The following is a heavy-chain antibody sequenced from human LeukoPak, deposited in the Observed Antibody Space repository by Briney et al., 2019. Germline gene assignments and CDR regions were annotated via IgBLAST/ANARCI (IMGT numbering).Heavy chain of an antibody. D-gene: IGHD6-6*01. V-gene: IGHV1-18*01. J-gene: IGHJ6*03. CDR2: ISAYNGNT. CDR1: GYTFTSYG. Sequence: GASVKVSCKASGYTFTSYGISWVRQAPGQGLEWMGWISAYNGNTNYAQKLQGRVTMTTDTSTSTAYMGLRSLRSDDTAVYYCARVWKAARLYYYYYYMDVWGKGTTVTVSS. CDR3: ARVWKAARLYYYYYYMDV.